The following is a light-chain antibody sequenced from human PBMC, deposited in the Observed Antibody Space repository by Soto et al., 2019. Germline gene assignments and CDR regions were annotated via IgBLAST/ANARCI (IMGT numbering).Light chain of an antibody. CDR1: SSNIRSNY. J-gene: IGLJ3*02. Sequence: QSVLTQPPSASGTPGQRVTISCSGSSSNIRSNYVYWYQHLPGTAPKLLIYSNDQRPSGVPDRFSCAKSGTSGSLAISGLRSEDEAEYYCAAWDDSLSGRVFGGGTKLTVL. V-gene: IGLV1-47*01. CDR2: SND. CDR3: AAWDDSLSGRV.